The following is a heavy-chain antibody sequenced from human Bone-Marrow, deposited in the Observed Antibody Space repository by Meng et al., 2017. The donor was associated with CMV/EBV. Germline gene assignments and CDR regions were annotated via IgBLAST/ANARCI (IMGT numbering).Heavy chain of an antibody. Sequence: ESLKISCAASGFTFSSYSMNWVRQAPGKGLEWVSYISSSSSTIYYADSVKGRLTISRDNAKNSLYLQMNSLRAEDTAVYYCARDVVLREVWFDPWGQGTLVTVSS. D-gene: IGHD3-3*01. V-gene: IGHV3-48*04. CDR2: ISSSSSTI. J-gene: IGHJ5*02. CDR1: GFTFSSYS. CDR3: ARDVVLREVWFDP.